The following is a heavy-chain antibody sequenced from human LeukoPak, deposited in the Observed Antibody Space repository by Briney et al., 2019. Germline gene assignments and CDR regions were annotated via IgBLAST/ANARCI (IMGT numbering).Heavy chain of an antibody. D-gene: IGHD4-11*01. CDR1: GFTFSSYA. CDR2: ISSNGGST. Sequence: SGGSLRLSCAASGFTFSSYAMHWVRQAPGKGLEYVSAISSNGGSTYYANSVKGRFTISRDNSKNALYLQMGSLRAEDMAVYYCARDGGYSNPFDYWGQGSLVTVSS. V-gene: IGHV3-64*01. J-gene: IGHJ4*02. CDR3: ARDGGYSNPFDY.